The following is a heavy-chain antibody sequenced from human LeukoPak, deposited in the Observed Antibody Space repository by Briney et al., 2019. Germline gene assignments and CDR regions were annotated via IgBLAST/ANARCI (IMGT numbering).Heavy chain of an antibody. Sequence: PGGSLRLSCAASGFTFSSYGMHWVRQAPGKGLEWVAVIWYDGSNKYYADSVKGRFTISRDNSKNTLYLQMNSLRAEDTAVYYCAKEVTGYYYDSSGYVDYWGQGTLVTVSS. CDR2: IWYDGSNK. CDR3: AKEVTGYYYDSSGYVDY. CDR1: GFTFSSYG. D-gene: IGHD3-22*01. V-gene: IGHV3-33*06. J-gene: IGHJ4*02.